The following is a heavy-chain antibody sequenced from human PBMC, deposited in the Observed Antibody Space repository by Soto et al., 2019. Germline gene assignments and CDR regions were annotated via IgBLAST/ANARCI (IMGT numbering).Heavy chain of an antibody. J-gene: IGHJ6*01. V-gene: IGHV3-23*01. Sequence: AGGSLRLSCAASGFTFSSYAMSWVRQAPGKGLEWVSAISGSGGSTYYADSVKGRFTISRDNSKNTLYLQMNSLRAEDTAVYYCAKCADCTTGVCLYYYGMDVWGQGTTVTVSS. CDR1: GFTFSSYA. CDR3: AKCADCTTGVCLYYYGMDV. D-gene: IGHD2-8*01. CDR2: ISGSGGST.